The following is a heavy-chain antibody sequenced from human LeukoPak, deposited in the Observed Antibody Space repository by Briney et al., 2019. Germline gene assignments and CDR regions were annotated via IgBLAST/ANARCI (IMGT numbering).Heavy chain of an antibody. CDR2: IIPIVGIA. CDR3: ARDGEMATIYFDY. CDR1: GGTFSSYA. J-gene: IGHJ4*02. Sequence: ASVKVSCKASGGTFSSYALSWVRQAPGQGLEWMGTIIPIVGIANYAQKFQGRATITADKSTSTAYMELSSLRSKDTAVYYCARDGEMATIYFDYWGQGTLVTVSS. D-gene: IGHD5-24*01. V-gene: IGHV1-69*04.